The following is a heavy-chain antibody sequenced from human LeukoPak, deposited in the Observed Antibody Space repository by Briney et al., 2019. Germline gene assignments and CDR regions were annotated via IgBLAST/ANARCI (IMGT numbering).Heavy chain of an antibody. CDR1: GFTFSGSA. D-gene: IGHD6-19*01. CDR3: AGGRGWYSPDY. V-gene: IGHV3-73*01. Sequence: GGSLRLSCAAPGFTFSGSAMHWVRQASGKGLEWVGRITSKPNSYETVYAASMNGRFAISRDDSKNTAYLQMNSLKTEDTAVYYCAGGRGWYSPDYWGQGTLVTVSS. J-gene: IGHJ4*02. CDR2: ITSKPNSYET.